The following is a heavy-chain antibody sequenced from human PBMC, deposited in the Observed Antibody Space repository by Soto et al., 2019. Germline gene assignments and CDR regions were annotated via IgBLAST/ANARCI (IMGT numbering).Heavy chain of an antibody. CDR1: GGSFSGYY. J-gene: IGHJ5*02. CDR3: ARGGGLVVVTAIRNWFDP. D-gene: IGHD2-21*02. V-gene: IGHV4-34*01. Sequence: PEETLSLTCAVYGGSFSGYYWSWIRQPPGKGLEWIGEINHSGSTNYNPSLKSRVTISVDTSKNQFSLKLSSVTAADTAVYYCARGGGLVVVTAIRNWFDPWGQGTLVTVSS. CDR2: INHSGST.